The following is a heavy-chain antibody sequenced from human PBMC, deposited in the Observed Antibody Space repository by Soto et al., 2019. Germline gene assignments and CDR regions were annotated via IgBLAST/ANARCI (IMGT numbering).Heavy chain of an antibody. D-gene: IGHD3-3*01. CDR1: GSTLAELS. Sequence: ASVKVSRKVSGSTLAELSMLWVRLAPGKGLEWMGGFDPEDGETIYAQKFQGRVTMTEDTSTDTAYMELSSLRSEDTAVYYCATGFLEWLSVDYWGQGTLVTVSS. V-gene: IGHV1-24*01. CDR3: ATGFLEWLSVDY. J-gene: IGHJ4*02. CDR2: FDPEDGET.